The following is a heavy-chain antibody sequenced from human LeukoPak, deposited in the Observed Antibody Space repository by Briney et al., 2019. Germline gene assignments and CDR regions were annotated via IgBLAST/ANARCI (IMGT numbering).Heavy chain of an antibody. J-gene: IGHJ4*02. CDR2: INPNSGGT. V-gene: IGHV1-2*02. CDR1: GYAFTGYY. CDR3: ARDNGNTAMDLDY. D-gene: IGHD5-18*01. Sequence: ASVKVSCKASGYAFTGYYMHWVRQAPGQGLEWMGWINPNSGGTNYAQKFQGRVTMTRDTSISTAYMELSRLRSDDTAVYYCARDNGNTAMDLDYWGQGTLVTVSS.